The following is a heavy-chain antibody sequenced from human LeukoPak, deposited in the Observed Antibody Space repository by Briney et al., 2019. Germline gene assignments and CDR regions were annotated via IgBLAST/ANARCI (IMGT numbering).Heavy chain of an antibody. Sequence: PSETLSLTCAVSGGSVSSGAYSWTWIRQPPGEGLEWIGSFSHSGSTYYNPSLKSRVTISVDTSKNQFSLKLSSVTAADTAVYYCARQNPDDFWSGYYVSYFDYWGQGTLVTVSS. CDR2: FSHSGST. D-gene: IGHD3-3*01. CDR1: GGSVSSGAYS. CDR3: ARQNPDDFWSGYYVSYFDY. J-gene: IGHJ4*02. V-gene: IGHV4-30-2*03.